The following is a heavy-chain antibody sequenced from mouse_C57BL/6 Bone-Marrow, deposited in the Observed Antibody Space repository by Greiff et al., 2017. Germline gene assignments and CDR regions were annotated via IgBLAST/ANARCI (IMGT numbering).Heavy chain of an antibody. D-gene: IGHD1-1*01. CDR1: GYTFTSYW. CDR3: ARWPYSGKDY. Sequence: QVQLQQPGAELVMPGASVKLSCKASGYTFTSYWMHWVKQRPGQGLEWIGEIDPSDSYTNYNQKFKGKSTLTVDKSSSTAYMQLSSLTSEDSAVYYCARWPYSGKDYWGQGTTLTVSS. V-gene: IGHV1-69*01. J-gene: IGHJ2*01. CDR2: IDPSDSYT.